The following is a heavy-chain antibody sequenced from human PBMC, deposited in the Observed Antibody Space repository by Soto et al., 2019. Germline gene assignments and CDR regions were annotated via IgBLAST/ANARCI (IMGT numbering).Heavy chain of an antibody. V-gene: IGHV5-10-1*01. J-gene: IGHJ4*02. CDR3: ARTDFWGGSAYYFDY. Sequence: GESLKISCKGSGYSFTSYWISWVRQMPGKGLEWMGRIDPSDSYTNYSPSFQGHVTISADKSISTAYLQWSSLKASDTAMYYCARTDFWGGSAYYFDYWGQVTLVTVSS. CDR2: IDPSDSYT. D-gene: IGHD3-3*01. CDR1: GYSFTSYW.